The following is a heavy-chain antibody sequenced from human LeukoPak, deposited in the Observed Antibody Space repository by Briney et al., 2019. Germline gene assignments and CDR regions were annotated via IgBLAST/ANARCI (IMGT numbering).Heavy chain of an antibody. J-gene: IGHJ6*03. D-gene: IGHD4-17*01. V-gene: IGHV3-23*01. CDR1: GFTFSSYA. CDR3: AREVLAYGDARGYMDV. CDR2: ISGSGGST. Sequence: GGSLRLSCAASGFTFSSYAMSWVRQAPGKGLEWVSAISGSGGSTYYADSVKGRFTISRDNSKNTLYLQMNSLRAEDTALYYCAREVLAYGDARGYMDVWGKGTTVTVSS.